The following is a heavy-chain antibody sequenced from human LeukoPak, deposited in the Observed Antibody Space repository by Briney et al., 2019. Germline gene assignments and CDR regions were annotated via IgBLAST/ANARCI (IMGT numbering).Heavy chain of an antibody. Sequence: SETLSLTCTVSGYSISSGYYWGWIRQPPGKGLEWIGSIYHSGGTYYNPSLKSRVTISVDTSKNQFSLKLSSVAAADTAMYYCARDYYYMDVWGKGTTVTVSS. CDR1: GYSISSGYY. CDR2: IYHSGGT. CDR3: ARDYYYMDV. J-gene: IGHJ6*03. V-gene: IGHV4-38-2*02.